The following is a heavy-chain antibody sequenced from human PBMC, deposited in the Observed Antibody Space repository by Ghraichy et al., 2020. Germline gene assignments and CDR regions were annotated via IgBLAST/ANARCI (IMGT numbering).Heavy chain of an antibody. J-gene: IGHJ4*02. CDR2: INPSGGST. Sequence: ASVKVSCKASGYTFTSYYMHWVRQAPGQGLEWMGIINPSGGSTSYAQKFQGRVTMTRDTSTSTVYMELSSLRSEDTAVYYCARVGSSGWPAVYFDYWGQGTLVTVSS. CDR3: ARVGSSGWPAVYFDY. D-gene: IGHD6-19*01. CDR1: GYTFTSYY. V-gene: IGHV1-46*01.